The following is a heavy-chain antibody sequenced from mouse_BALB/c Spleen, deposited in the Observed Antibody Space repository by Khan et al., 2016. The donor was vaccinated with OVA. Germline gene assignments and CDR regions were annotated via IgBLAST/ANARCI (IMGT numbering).Heavy chain of an antibody. V-gene: IGHV1S81*02. CDR3: IRSGYGSFAY. Sequence: QVQLKQSGAELVKPGASVKLSCKASGYTFSSYYMYWVKQRPGQGLEWIGEINPNNGGTNFNGKFKSKATLTVDKSSSTAYMQLSSLTSEDSAVYYCIRSGYGSFAYWGQGTLVTVSA. J-gene: IGHJ3*01. CDR2: INPNNGGT. CDR1: GYTFSSYY. D-gene: IGHD2-2*01.